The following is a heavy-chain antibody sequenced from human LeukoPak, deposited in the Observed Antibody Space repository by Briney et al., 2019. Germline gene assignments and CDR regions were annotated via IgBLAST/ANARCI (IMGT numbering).Heavy chain of an antibody. Sequence: PRRSLRLSCAASGFTFSSYGMHWVPEAPGKGLEWVAVISYDGSNKYYADSVKGRFTISRDNSKNTLYLQMNSLRAEDAAVYYCAKGPPGFDYWGQGTLVTVSS. D-gene: IGHD1-14*01. CDR2: ISYDGSNK. CDR1: GFTFSSYG. J-gene: IGHJ4*02. CDR3: AKGPPGFDY. V-gene: IGHV3-30*18.